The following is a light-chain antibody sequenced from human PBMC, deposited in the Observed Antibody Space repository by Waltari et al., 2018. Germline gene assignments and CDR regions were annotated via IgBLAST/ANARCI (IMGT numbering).Light chain of an antibody. Sequence: QSVLTQPPSASGTLGQSVTISCSGSSSNIGSNPVNWYQQRPGMAPKLLVYSDYQRTSGVSDRIAGSKSGTSASLAISGLQSEDETDYYCSTWDDSLNGPVFGGWTKLTVL. J-gene: IGLJ2*01. CDR3: STWDDSLNGPV. CDR2: SDY. V-gene: IGLV1-44*01. CDR1: SSNIGSNP.